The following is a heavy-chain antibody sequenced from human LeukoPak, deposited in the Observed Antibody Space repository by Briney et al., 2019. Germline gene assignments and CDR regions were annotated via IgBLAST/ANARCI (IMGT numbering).Heavy chain of an antibody. D-gene: IGHD6-19*01. CDR2: IIPIFGIA. J-gene: IGHJ6*02. CDR1: GGTFSSYA. CDR3: ARGTIAVAGIPMDV. Sequence: ASVKVSCKASGGTFSSYAISWVRQAPGQGLEWMGRIIPIFGIANYAQKFQGRVTITADKSTSTAYMELSSLRSEDTAVYYCARGTIAVAGIPMDVWGQGTTVTVSS. V-gene: IGHV1-69*04.